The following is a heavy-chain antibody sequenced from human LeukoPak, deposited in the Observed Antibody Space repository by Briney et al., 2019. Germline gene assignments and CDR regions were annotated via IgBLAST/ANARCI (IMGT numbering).Heavy chain of an antibody. CDR1: GYTFTGYY. D-gene: IGHD3-10*01. CDR3: ARSNSPRYGSGSYSSDY. CDR2: INPNSGGT. Sequence: GASAKVSCKASGYTFTGYYMHWVRQAPGQGLEWMGWINPNSGGTNYAQKFQGRVTMTRDTSISTAYMELSRLRSDDTAVYYCARSNSPRYGSGSYSSDYWGQGTLVTVSS. V-gene: IGHV1-2*02. J-gene: IGHJ4*02.